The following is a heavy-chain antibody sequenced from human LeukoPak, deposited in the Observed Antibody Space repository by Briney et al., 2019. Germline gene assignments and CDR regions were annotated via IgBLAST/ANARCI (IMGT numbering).Heavy chain of an antibody. Sequence: ASVKVSCKASGYTFTSYDINWVRQAPGQGLEWMGWMNPNSGNTGYAQKFQGRVTMTRGMSTNTVYMELSSLTSEDTAMYYCAKEASHWGLYCFDYWGQGTLVTVSS. D-gene: IGHD7-27*01. V-gene: IGHV1-8*02. J-gene: IGHJ4*02. CDR3: AKEASHWGLYCFDY. CDR1: GYTFTSYD. CDR2: MNPNSGNT.